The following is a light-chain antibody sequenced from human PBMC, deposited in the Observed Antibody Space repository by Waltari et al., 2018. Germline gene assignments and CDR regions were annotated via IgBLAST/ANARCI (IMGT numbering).Light chain of an antibody. CDR2: WAS. J-gene: IGKJ4*01. CDR1: QDILYNSNNKNY. Sequence: DIVMTQSPGSLVVSLGERATINCKSGQDILYNSNNKNYLAWYQHKPGQSPKLLFYWASTRASGGPDRFSGSGSGTDFTLTISRVQAEDVAIYYCQQYDKTPAFGGGTKVE. CDR3: QQYDKTPA. V-gene: IGKV4-1*01.